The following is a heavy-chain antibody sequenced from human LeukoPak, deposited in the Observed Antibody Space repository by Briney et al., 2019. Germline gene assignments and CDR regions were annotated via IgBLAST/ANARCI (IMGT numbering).Heavy chain of an antibody. CDR3: ARVRRVSYNWFDP. J-gene: IGHJ5*02. CDR1: GFTFSSYG. D-gene: IGHD2-8*01. V-gene: IGHV3-33*01. CDR2: IWYDGSNK. Sequence: GGSLRLSCAASGFTFSSYGMHWVRQAPGKGLGWVAVIWYDGSNKYYADSVKGRFTISRDNSKNTLYLQMSSLRAEDTAVYYCARVRRVSYNWFDPWGQGTLVTVSS.